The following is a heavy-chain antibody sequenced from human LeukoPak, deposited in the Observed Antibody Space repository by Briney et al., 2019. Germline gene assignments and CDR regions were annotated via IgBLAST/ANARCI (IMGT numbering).Heavy chain of an antibody. J-gene: IGHJ6*02. Sequence: GGLLRLSSAASGFTFSSYAMWWIRPAPGEGLEWGSAISGSGGSTYYADSVKGRFTISRDNSKNTLYLQMNSLRAEDTAVYYCAKAVSSGWSYYYGMDVWGQGTTVTVSS. CDR1: GFTFSSYA. CDR3: AKAVSSGWSYYYGMDV. CDR2: ISGSGGST. D-gene: IGHD6-19*01. V-gene: IGHV3-23*01.